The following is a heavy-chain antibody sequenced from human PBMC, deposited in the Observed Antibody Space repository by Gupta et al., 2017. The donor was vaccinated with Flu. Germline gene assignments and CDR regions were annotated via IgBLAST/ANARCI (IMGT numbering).Heavy chain of an antibody. Sequence: QVQLQESGPGLVKPSETLSLTCTVSGGSISSYYWSWIRPPPGKGLEWIGYIYYSGSTNYNPSLKSRVTISVDTSKNQFSLKLSSVTAADTAVYYCARGPAKEPNYSSSFYFDYWGQGTLVTVSS. CDR1: GGSISSYY. V-gene: IGHV4-59*01. CDR2: IYYSGST. D-gene: IGHD6-6*01. CDR3: ARGPAKEPNYSSSFYFDY. J-gene: IGHJ4*02.